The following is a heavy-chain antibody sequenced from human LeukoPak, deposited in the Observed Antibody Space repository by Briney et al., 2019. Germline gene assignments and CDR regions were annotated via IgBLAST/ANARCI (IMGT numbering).Heavy chain of an antibody. CDR3: ARGYSSTLFDY. J-gene: IGHJ4*02. CDR2: IYSAGDT. D-gene: IGHD2-2*01. CDR1: GFTFSNYA. V-gene: IGHV3-53*01. Sequence: GGSLRLSCAASGFTFSNYAMSWVRQAPGKGLEWVSVIYSAGDTSYADSVKGRFTISRDNSKNTLYLQMDSLRAEDTAVYYCARGYSSTLFDYWGQGTLVTVSS.